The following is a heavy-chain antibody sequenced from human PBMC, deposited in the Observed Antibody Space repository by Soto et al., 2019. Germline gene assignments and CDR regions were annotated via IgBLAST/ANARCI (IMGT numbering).Heavy chain of an antibody. J-gene: IGHJ6*02. Sequence: QVQLVQSGAEVKKPGASVKVSCKASGYTFTSYGISWVRQAPGQGLEWMGWISAYNGNTNYAQKLQGRVTMTTDTSTSTAYMELRSLRSDDTAVYYCASFPTTTPPISYYYYYGMDVWGQGTTVTVSS. CDR1: GYTFTSYG. D-gene: IGHD2-15*01. CDR3: ASFPTTTPPISYYYYYGMDV. V-gene: IGHV1-18*01. CDR2: ISAYNGNT.